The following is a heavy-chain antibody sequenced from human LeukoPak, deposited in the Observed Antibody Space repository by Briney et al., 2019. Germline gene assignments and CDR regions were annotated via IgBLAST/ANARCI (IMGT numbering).Heavy chain of an antibody. D-gene: IGHD3-10*01. Sequence: PSETLSLTCTVSGGSISSSSYFWGWIRQPPGKGLEWIGSIYYSGSTYYNPSLKSRVTMSVDTSKNQFSLKLSSVTAADTAVYYCARVPHYYGSGSYSYQDAFDIWGQGTMVTVSS. J-gene: IGHJ3*02. V-gene: IGHV4-39*07. CDR2: IYYSGST. CDR3: ARVPHYYGSGSYSYQDAFDI. CDR1: GGSISSSSYF.